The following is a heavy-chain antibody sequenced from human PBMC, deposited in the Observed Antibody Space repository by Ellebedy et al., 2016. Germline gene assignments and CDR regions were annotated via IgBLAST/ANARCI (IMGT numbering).Heavy chain of an antibody. CDR2: IKQDGSEK. J-gene: IGHJ4*02. V-gene: IGHV3-7*03. CDR3: ARVAAMAAAGTFDY. Sequence: GESLKTSXAASGFTFSSYWMSWVRQAPGKGLEWVANIKQDGSEKYYVDSVKGRFTISRDNAKNSLYLQMNSLRAEDTAVYYGARVAAMAAAGTFDYWGQGTLVTVSS. CDR1: GFTFSSYW. D-gene: IGHD6-13*01.